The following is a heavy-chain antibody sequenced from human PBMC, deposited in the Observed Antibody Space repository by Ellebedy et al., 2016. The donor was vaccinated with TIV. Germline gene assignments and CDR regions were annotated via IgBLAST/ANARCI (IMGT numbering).Heavy chain of an antibody. J-gene: IGHJ4*02. D-gene: IGHD4-17*01. CDR1: GYTFISYW. CDR3: ARRDGDSDFEY. V-gene: IGHV5-51*01. CDR2: IYPGDSDT. Sequence: GGSLTLSXKGSGYTFISYWIGWVRQMPGKGLEWMGVIYPGDSDTRYSPSFQGQVTISADKSINTAYLQWSSLEASDTAIYYCARRDGDSDFEYWGQGTLVTVSS.